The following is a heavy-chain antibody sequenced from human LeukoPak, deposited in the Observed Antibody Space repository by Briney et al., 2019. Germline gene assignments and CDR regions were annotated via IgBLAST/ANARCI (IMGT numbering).Heavy chain of an antibody. V-gene: IGHV3-23*01. CDR1: GFTFSSYA. D-gene: IGHD3-22*01. CDR2: ISGSGGST. CDR3: ARGLLVTMIVPPRYFFY. Sequence: PGGSLRLSCAASGFTFSSYAMSWVRQAPGKGLEWVSAISGSGGSTYYADSVKGRFTISRDNSKNTLYLQRNSPRAEDTAVYDRARGLLVTMIVPPRYFFYWGDGALVTASS. J-gene: IGHJ4*03.